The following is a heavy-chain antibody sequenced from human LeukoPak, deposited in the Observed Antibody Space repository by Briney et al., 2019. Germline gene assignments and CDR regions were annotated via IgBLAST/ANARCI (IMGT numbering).Heavy chain of an antibody. J-gene: IGHJ3*02. CDR3: ARSAGLDAFDI. Sequence: GGSLRLSCAASGFTFSSYSMNWVRQAPGKGLEWVSYISSSSTIYYADSVKGRFTISRDNAKNSLYLQMNSLRAEDTAVYYCARSAGLDAFDIWGQGTMVTVSS. V-gene: IGHV3-48*01. CDR1: GFTFSSYS. CDR2: ISSSSTI.